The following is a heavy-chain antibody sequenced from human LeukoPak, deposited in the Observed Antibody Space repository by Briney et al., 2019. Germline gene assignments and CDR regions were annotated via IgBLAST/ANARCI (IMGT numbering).Heavy chain of an antibody. J-gene: IGHJ4*02. CDR1: GFTFSTYA. CDR3: AKDKESPFDY. CDR2: ISGSGDST. Sequence: GGSLRLSCAASGFTFSTYAMSWVRQAPGKGLEWVSAISGSGDSTYFADSVKGRFTISRDNSKNTLYLQMNSLRAEDTAVYYCAKDKESPFDYWGQGTLVTVSS. V-gene: IGHV3-23*01.